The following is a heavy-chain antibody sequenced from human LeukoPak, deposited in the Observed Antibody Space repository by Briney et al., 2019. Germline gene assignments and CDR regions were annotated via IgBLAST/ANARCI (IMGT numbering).Heavy chain of an antibody. J-gene: IGHJ4*02. CDR1: SGSISSSSYY. V-gene: IGHV4-39*01. CDR2: INYRGNT. CDR3: ARGRRRGYSYGGLYYFDY. D-gene: IGHD5-18*01. Sequence: SETLSLTCTVSSGSISSSSYYWGWIRQPPGKGLDWIGIINYRGNTYYNPSLKSRVTISVDTSKNQFSLKLSSVTAADTAVYYCARGRRRGYSYGGLYYFDYWGQGTLVTVSS.